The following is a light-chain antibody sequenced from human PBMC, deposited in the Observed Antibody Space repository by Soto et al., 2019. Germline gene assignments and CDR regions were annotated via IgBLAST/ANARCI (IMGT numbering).Light chain of an antibody. Sequence: DIQITQSPSTLSASVGDRVTITCRASQSISTWLAWYQQEPGKAPKLLIHKASSLQSGVPSRFSGSGSGTDFTLTISSLHPDDFETYYCQQYNSYSPTFGQGTKVDIK. J-gene: IGKJ1*01. V-gene: IGKV1-5*03. CDR2: KAS. CDR3: QQYNSYSPT. CDR1: QSISTW.